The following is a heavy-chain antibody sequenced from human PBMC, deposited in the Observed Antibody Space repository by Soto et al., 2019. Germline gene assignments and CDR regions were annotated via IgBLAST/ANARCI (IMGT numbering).Heavy chain of an antibody. CDR1: GGSISSSSYY. Sequence: PSETMSLTCTVSGGSISSSSYYWGWIRQPPGKGLEWIGSIYYSGSTYYNPSLKSRVTISVDTSKNQFSLKLSSVTAADTAVYYCARRQRWLQFVYYYGMDVWGQGTTVTVTS. CDR3: ARRQRWLQFVYYYGMDV. J-gene: IGHJ6*02. D-gene: IGHD5-12*01. CDR2: IYYSGST. V-gene: IGHV4-39*01.